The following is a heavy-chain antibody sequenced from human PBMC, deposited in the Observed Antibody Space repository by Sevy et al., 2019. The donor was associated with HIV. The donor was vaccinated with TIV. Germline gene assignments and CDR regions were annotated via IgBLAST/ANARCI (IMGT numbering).Heavy chain of an antibody. CDR2: INQDGSEK. CDR3: ARVSSIYYDRGYFYAMDV. V-gene: IGHV3-7*01. Sequence: GGSLRLSCAASGFTFSSYGMHWVRQAPGKGLEWVANINQDGSEKYHLDSVKGRFTISRDNAKNSLYLQMNSLRAEDSFVYFCARVSSIYYDRGYFYAMDVWGQGTTVTVSS. CDR1: GFTFSSYG. J-gene: IGHJ6*02. D-gene: IGHD3-22*01.